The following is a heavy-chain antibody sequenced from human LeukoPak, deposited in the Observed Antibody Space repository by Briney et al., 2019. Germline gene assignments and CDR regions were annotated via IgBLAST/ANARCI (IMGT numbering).Heavy chain of an antibody. D-gene: IGHD6-13*01. CDR2: ISANGGST. CDR1: GFIISDYA. Sequence: GGSLRLSCSASGFIISDYAMHWVRQAPGKGLEYVSAISANGGSTYYADSVRGRFTISRDTSKNTLYLQMSSLRAEETAMYHCVKDLYKGDSASWYFFHYWGQGTLVTVSS. CDR3: VKDLYKGDSASWYFFHY. J-gene: IGHJ4*02. V-gene: IGHV3-64D*06.